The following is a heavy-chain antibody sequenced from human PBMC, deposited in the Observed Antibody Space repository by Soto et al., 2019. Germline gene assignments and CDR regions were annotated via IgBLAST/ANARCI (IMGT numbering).Heavy chain of an antibody. D-gene: IGHD6-6*01. V-gene: IGHV5-51*07. Sequence: GASLKIPSKGSGYSFSHYWIGWVHPMPEKGLELLGIIYPGDSDTRYSASLQGQVTISADKSISTAYLQWSSLKASDTSMYYCARPSYSTSRYYGLDVWGQGTTVTVSS. CDR1: GYSFSHYW. J-gene: IGHJ6*02. CDR3: ARPSYSTSRYYGLDV. CDR2: IYPGDSDT.